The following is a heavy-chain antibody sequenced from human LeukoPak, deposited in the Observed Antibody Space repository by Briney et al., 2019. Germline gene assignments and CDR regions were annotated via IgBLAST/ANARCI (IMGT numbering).Heavy chain of an antibody. D-gene: IGHD2-21*02. Sequence: SETLSLTCIVSDYSISSDYFWAWIRQPPGKGLEWIAGIYHTGTSSYNPSLRSRATISVDTSNNHFSLRLTSVTAADAAVYYCRLTSHRDEFDIWGQGAVVTVSS. CDR2: IYHTGTS. V-gene: IGHV4-38-2*02. J-gene: IGHJ3*02. CDR1: DYSISSDYF. CDR3: RLTSHRDEFDI.